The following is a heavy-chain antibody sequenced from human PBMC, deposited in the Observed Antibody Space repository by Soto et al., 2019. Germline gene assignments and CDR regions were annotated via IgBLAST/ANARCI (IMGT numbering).Heavy chain of an antibody. V-gene: IGHV3-23*01. D-gene: IGHD6-6*01. CDR3: AKGSGSSSSPLDY. CDR2: ISSSGGAT. J-gene: IGHJ4*02. CDR1: GFTFSNYA. Sequence: GGSLRLSCAASGFTFSNYAMTWVRQAPGKGLEWVSGISSSGGATYYADSVKGRFTISRDNSQNTLSLQMNSLRAEDTAVYYCAKGSGSSSSPLDYWGQGTLVTVSS.